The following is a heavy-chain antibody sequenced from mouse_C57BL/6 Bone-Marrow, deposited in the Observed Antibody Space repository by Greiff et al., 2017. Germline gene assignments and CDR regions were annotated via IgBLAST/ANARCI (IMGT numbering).Heavy chain of an antibody. Sequence: EVQRVESGGGLVQPGGSMKLSCVASGFTFSNYWMNWVRQSPEKGLEWVAQIRLKSDNYATHYAESVKGRFTISRDDYKSSVYLQMNNLRAEDTGIYYCTDYYYGSSLFAYWGQGTLVTVSA. J-gene: IGHJ3*01. V-gene: IGHV6-3*01. CDR1: GFTFSNYW. D-gene: IGHD1-1*01. CDR2: IRLKSDNYAT. CDR3: TDYYYGSSLFAY.